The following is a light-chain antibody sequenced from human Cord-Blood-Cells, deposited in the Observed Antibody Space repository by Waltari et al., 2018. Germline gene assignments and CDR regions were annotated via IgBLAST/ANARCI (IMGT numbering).Light chain of an antibody. CDR3: QQYYSTPYT. Sequence: DIQMTQSPSSLSASVGAIVTITCRASQGISNSLAWYQQKPGKAPKLLLYAASRLESGVPSRFSGSGSGTDYTLTISSLQPEDFATYYCQQYYSTPYTFGQGTKLEIK. V-gene: IGKV1-NL1*01. CDR2: AAS. J-gene: IGKJ2*01. CDR1: QGISNS.